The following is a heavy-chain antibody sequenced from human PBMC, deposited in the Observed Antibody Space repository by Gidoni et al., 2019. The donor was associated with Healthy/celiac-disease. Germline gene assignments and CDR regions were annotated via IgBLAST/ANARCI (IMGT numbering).Heavy chain of an antibody. CDR1: GFTFSSYS. V-gene: IGHV3-21*01. CDR2: ISSSSSYI. Sequence: EVQLVESGGGLVKPGGSLSLSCAASGFTFSSYSMNWVRQAPGKGLEWVSSISSSSSYIYYADSVKGRFTISRDNAKNSLYLQMNSLRAEDTAVYYCARARYSYGLGLDYWGQGTLVTVSS. CDR3: ARARYSYGLGLDY. D-gene: IGHD5-18*01. J-gene: IGHJ4*02.